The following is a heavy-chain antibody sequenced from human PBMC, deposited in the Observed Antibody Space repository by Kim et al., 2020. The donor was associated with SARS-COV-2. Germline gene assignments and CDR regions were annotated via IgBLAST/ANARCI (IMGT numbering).Heavy chain of an antibody. CDR3: AGRWTNWFDP. CDR2: IYYSGST. D-gene: IGHD2-15*01. J-gene: IGHJ5*02. V-gene: IGHV4-39*01. CDR1: GGSISSSSYY. Sequence: SETLSLTCTVSGGSISSSSYYWGWIRQPPGKGLEWIGSIYYSGSTYYNPSLKSRVTISVDTSKNQFSLKLSSVTAADTAVYYCAGRWTNWFDPWGQGTLVTVSS.